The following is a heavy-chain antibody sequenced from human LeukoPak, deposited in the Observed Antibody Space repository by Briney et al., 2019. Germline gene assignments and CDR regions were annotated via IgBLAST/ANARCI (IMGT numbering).Heavy chain of an antibody. Sequence: TGGSLRLSCAASGFTFSSYAMSWVRQAPGKGLEWVSAISGSGGSTYYADSVKGRFTISRDNSKNTLYLQMNSLRAEDTAVYYCARGRNKPYYYYYMDVWGKGTTVTVSS. CDR3: ARGRNKPYYYYYMDV. CDR2: ISGSGGST. J-gene: IGHJ6*03. V-gene: IGHV3-23*01. CDR1: GFTFSSYA. D-gene: IGHD2/OR15-2a*01.